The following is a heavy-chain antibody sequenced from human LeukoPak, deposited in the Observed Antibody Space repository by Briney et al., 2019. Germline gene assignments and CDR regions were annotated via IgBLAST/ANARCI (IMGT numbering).Heavy chain of an antibody. CDR1: GGSISSGSYY. V-gene: IGHV4-61*02. D-gene: IGHD2-21*02. Sequence: SETLSLTCTVSGGSISSGSYYWSWIRQPAGKGLEWIGRIYTSGSTNYNPSLKSRVTMSVDTSKNQFSLKLSSVTAADTAVYYCARGGGDLDYWGQGTLVTVSS. J-gene: IGHJ4*02. CDR2: IYTSGST. CDR3: ARGGGDLDY.